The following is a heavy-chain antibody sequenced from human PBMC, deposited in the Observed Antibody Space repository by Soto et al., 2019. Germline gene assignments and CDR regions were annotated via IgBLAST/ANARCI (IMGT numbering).Heavy chain of an antibody. J-gene: IGHJ6*02. CDR3: ARDYGDYGGIYYYGMDV. CDR2: INPNSGGT. CDR1: GYTFTGYY. V-gene: IGHV1-2*02. D-gene: IGHD4-17*01. Sequence: ASVKVSCKASGYTFTGYYIHWVRQAPGQGLEWMGWINPNSGGTNYAQKFQGRVTMTRDTSISTAYMELSRLRSDDTAVYYCARDYGDYGGIYYYGMDVWGQGTTVTVSS.